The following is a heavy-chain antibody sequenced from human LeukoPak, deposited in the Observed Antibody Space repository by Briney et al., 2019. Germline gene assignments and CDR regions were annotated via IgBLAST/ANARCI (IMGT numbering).Heavy chain of an antibody. CDR1: GGTFSSYA. V-gene: IGHV1-69*05. Sequence: SVKVSCKASGGTFSSYAISWVRQAPGQGLEWMGGIIPIFGTANYAQKFQGRVTITTDESTSTAYMELSSLRSEDTAVYYCACQKRLYSSSWGRADWFDPWGQGTLVTVSS. D-gene: IGHD6-13*01. CDR2: IIPIFGTA. CDR3: ACQKRLYSSSWGRADWFDP. J-gene: IGHJ5*02.